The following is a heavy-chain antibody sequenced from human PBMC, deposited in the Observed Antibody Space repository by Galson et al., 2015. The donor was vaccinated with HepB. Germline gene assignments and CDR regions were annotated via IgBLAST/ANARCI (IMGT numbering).Heavy chain of an antibody. CDR1: GFTFSSYS. CDR2: ISSSSSYI. CDR3: ARDELYNWNVNWFDP. Sequence: SLRLSCAASGFTFSSYSMYWVRQAPGKGLEWVSSISSSSSYIYYADSVKGRFTISRDNAKNSLYLQMNSLRAEDTAVYYCARDELYNWNVNWFDPWGQGTLVTVSS. V-gene: IGHV3-21*01. J-gene: IGHJ5*02. D-gene: IGHD1-1*01.